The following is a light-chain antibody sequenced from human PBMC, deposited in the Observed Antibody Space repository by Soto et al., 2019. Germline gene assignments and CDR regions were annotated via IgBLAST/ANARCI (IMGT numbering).Light chain of an antibody. CDR1: QAINYA. J-gene: IGKJ2*01. CDR3: LQDYSYPYT. V-gene: IGKV1-6*01. CDR2: AAS. Sequence: AIQMTQSPSSLSASVGDRVTITCRASQAINYAVGWYQQKQVKAPKLLIYAASSVQSGVTSRFSGSGSGTDFTLTISSLQPEDFATYYCLQDYSYPYTFGQGTKLEIK.